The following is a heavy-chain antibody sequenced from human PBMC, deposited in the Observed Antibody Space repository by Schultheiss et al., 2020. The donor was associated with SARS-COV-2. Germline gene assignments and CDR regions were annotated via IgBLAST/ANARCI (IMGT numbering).Heavy chain of an antibody. CDR2: ISSSSSYI. CDR1: GFTFDDYA. Sequence: GGSLRLSCAASGFTFDDYAMHWVRQAPGKGLEWVSSISSSSSYIYYADSVKGRFTISRDNAKNTLYLQMNSLRAEDTAVYYCAGELVVVPAANDTHWFDPWGQGTLVTVSS. J-gene: IGHJ5*02. V-gene: IGHV3-21*04. CDR3: AGELVVVPAANDTHWFDP. D-gene: IGHD2-2*01.